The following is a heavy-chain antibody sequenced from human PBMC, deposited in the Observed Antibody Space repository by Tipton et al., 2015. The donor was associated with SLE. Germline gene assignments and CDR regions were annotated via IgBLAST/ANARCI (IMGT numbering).Heavy chain of an antibody. J-gene: IGHJ6*03. Sequence: TLSLTCTVSGGSISSGSYYWSWIRQPAGKGLEWIGRIYTSGSTNYNPSLKSRVTISVDTSKNQFSLKLSSVTAADTAVYYCARAPYYDSSGLPYYYYYMDVWGKGTTVTVSS. D-gene: IGHD3-22*01. CDR3: ARAPYYDSSGLPYYYYYMDV. CDR1: GGSISSGSYY. V-gene: IGHV4-61*02. CDR2: IYTSGST.